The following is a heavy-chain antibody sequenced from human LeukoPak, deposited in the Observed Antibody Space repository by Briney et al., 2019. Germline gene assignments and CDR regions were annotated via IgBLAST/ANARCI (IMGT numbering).Heavy chain of an antibody. Sequence: GGSLRLSCVASGLRFRSYAMNWVRQAPGKGLECISTISDDSSFTCYADSVKGRSAISRDDSKNTLYLQMNNLKVEDTAVYYCAKGRCSGVGCDSFHSWGQGALVTVSS. D-gene: IGHD2-15*01. CDR2: ISDDSSFT. CDR3: AKGRCSGVGCDSFHS. J-gene: IGHJ4*02. CDR1: GLRFRSYA. V-gene: IGHV3-23*01.